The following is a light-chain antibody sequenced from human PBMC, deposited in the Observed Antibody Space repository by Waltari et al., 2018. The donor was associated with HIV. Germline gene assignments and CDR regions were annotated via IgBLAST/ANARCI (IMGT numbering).Light chain of an antibody. CDR1: NS. V-gene: IGLV3-21*02. J-gene: IGLJ2*01. CDR3: QVWDRSYKEAV. CDR2: DDV. Sequence: NSVQWYRQKPGRAPLLVVLDDVDRSSGIPARFSGARSGERATLTIRGVEAGDEADYYCQVWDRSYKEAVFGGGT.